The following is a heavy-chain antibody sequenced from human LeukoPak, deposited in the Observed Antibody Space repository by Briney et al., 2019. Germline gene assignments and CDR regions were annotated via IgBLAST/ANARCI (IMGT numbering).Heavy chain of an antibody. V-gene: IGHV4-38-2*02. CDR1: GYSISSGYY. J-gene: IGHJ5*02. Sequence: SETLSLTCTVSGYSISSGYYWGWIRQPPGKGLEWIGSVYHSGSTYYNPSLKSRVTISVDTSKNQFSLKLSSVTAADTAVYYCARDSGAGRWFDPWGQGTLVTVSS. CDR3: ARDSGAGRWFDP. CDR2: VYHSGST.